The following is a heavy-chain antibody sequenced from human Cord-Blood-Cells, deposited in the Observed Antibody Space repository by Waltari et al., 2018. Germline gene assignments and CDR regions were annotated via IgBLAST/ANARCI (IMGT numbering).Heavy chain of an antibody. Sequence: QVPLVQSGAEVKKPGASVKVSCKVSGSTFTSYDINWLRQATGQGLEWMGWMNPNSGNTGYAQKFQGRVTMTRNTSISTAYMELSSLRSEDTAVYYCARRVPAAKGWFDPWGQGTLVTVSS. CDR2: MNPNSGNT. J-gene: IGHJ5*02. D-gene: IGHD2-2*01. CDR1: GSTFTSYD. CDR3: ARRVPAAKGWFDP. V-gene: IGHV1-8*01.